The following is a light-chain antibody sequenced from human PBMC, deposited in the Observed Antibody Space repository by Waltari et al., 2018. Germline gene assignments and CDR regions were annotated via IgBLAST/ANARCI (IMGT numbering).Light chain of an antibody. Sequence: EIVLTQSPVTLSLSPGERATLSCRGSQSVSSYLTWYQQKPGQAPRLLIYDASNRATGIPARFRGSGSGTDFTLTISSLEPEDFAVYYCQQRSNWPPALTFGGGTKVEVK. CDR1: QSVSSY. J-gene: IGKJ4*01. CDR2: DAS. CDR3: QQRSNWPPALT. V-gene: IGKV3-11*01.